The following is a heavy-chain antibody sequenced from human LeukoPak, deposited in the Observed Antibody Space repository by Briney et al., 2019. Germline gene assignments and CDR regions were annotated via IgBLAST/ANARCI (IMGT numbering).Heavy chain of an antibody. CDR2: INPNSGGT. CDR3: ASIGYCSSTSCYTFDYYYYMDV. D-gene: IGHD2-2*02. V-gene: IGHV1-2*02. Sequence: GASVKVSCKASGYTFTGYYMHWVRQAPGQGLEWMGWINPNSGGTNYAQKFQGRVTTTRDTSISTAYMELSRLRSDDTAVYYCASIGYCSSTSCYTFDYYYYMDVWGKGTTVTVSS. J-gene: IGHJ6*03. CDR1: GYTFTGYY.